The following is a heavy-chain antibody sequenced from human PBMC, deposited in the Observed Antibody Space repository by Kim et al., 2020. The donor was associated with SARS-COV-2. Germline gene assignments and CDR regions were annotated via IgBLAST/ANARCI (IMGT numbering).Heavy chain of an antibody. J-gene: IGHJ4*02. D-gene: IGHD6-19*01. CDR1: GGSISSYY. CDR3: ARHSSSGWYYFDY. V-gene: IGHV4-59*08. CDR2: IYYSGST. Sequence: SETLSLTCTVSGGSISSYYWSWIRQPPGKGLEWIGYIYYSGSTNYNPSLKSRVTISVDTPTNQSSLKLSSVTAADTAVYYCARHSSSGWYYFDYWGQGTLVTVSS.